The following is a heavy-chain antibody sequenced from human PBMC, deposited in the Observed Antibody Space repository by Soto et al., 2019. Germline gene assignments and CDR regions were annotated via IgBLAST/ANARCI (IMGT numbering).Heavy chain of an antibody. D-gene: IGHD2-15*01. CDR2: ISYDGSNK. CDR1: GYSFTSYW. J-gene: IGHJ4*02. V-gene: IGHV3-30*18. CDR3: AKAPGGYCSGGSCYPLDY. Sequence: GESLKISCKGSGYSFTSYWISWVRQAPGKGLEWVAVISYDGSNKYYADSVKGRFTISRDNSKNTLYLQMNSLRAEDTAVYYCAKAPGGYCSGGSCYPLDYWGQGTLVTVSS.